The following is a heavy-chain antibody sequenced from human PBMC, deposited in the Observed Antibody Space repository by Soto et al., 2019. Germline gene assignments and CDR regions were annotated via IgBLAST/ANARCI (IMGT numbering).Heavy chain of an antibody. D-gene: IGHD6-19*01. CDR3: AREYSSGWYGFDY. J-gene: IGHJ4*02. Sequence: EVQLVETGGGLIQPGGSLRLSCAASGFTVSSNYMSWVRQAPGKGLEWVSVIYSGGSTYYADSVKGRFTISRDNSKNTLYLQMNSLRAEDTAVYYWAREYSSGWYGFDYWGQGTLVTVSS. V-gene: IGHV3-53*02. CDR2: IYSGGST. CDR1: GFTVSSNY.